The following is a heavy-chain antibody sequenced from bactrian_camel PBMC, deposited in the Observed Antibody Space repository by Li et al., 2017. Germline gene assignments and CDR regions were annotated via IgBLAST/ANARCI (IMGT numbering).Heavy chain of an antibody. J-gene: IGHJ4*01. CDR3: AARQYGTCAVDGSEYKF. CDR1: GYSLSGSSNC. CDR2: IYSVGGNT. Sequence: VQLVESGGGSVQAGGTLRLSCEASGYSLSGSSNCMGWFRQAPGKEREGVAAIYSVGGNTFYADSVKGEGRLTISQDKVKNTVYLQMNSLKPEDTAMYYCAARQYGTCAVDGSEYKFWGQGTQVTV. D-gene: IGHD7*01. V-gene: IGHV3S40*01.